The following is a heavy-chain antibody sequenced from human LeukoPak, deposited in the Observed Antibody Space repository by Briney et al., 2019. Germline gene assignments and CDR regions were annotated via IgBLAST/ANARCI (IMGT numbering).Heavy chain of an antibody. D-gene: IGHD2-2*01. Sequence: PGGSLRLSCVGYGFTFSNHEMNWVRQAPGKGPEWVSYISHSCGAIHSADSVKGRLTISRDNVKKSLYLQMSSLRVEDSAVYYCVRGACSSTSCLDMDVWGKGTTVTV. CDR3: VRGACSSTSCLDMDV. V-gene: IGHV3-48*03. J-gene: IGHJ6*03. CDR2: ISHSCGAI. CDR1: GFTFSNHE.